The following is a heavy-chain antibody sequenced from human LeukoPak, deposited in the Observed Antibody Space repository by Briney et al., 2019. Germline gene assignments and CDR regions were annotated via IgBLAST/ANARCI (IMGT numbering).Heavy chain of an antibody. J-gene: IGHJ3*02. Sequence: SSETLSLTCAVYGGSFSGYYWSWIRQPPGKGLEWIGNIYYTGSTSYNPSLKSRVTISLDTSKNQFSLKLSPVTAADTAVYYCARSSGWDDAFDIWGHGTMVTVSS. D-gene: IGHD6-19*01. V-gene: IGHV4-59*01. CDR3: ARSSGWDDAFDI. CDR2: IYYTGST. CDR1: GGSFSGYY.